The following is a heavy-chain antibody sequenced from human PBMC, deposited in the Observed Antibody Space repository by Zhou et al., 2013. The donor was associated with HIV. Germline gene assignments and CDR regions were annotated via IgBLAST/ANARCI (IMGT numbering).Heavy chain of an antibody. D-gene: IGHD1-1*01. CDR1: GYTFTGYY. J-gene: IGHJ3*02. Sequence: QVQLVQSGAEVKKPGASVKVSCKASGYTFTGYYMHWVRQAPGQGLEWMGWINPNSGGTNYAQKFQGWVTMTRDTSISTAYMELSRLRSDDTAVYYCARDRQLDDWNDCAFDIWGQGTMVTVSS. CDR2: INPNSGGT. CDR3: ARDRQLDDWNDCAFDI. V-gene: IGHV1-2*04.